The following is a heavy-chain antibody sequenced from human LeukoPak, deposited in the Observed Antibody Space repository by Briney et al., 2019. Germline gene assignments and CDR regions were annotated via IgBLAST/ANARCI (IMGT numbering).Heavy chain of an antibody. D-gene: IGHD3-10*01. V-gene: IGHV3-13*01. CDR3: ARGSGGAFDI. J-gene: IGHJ3*02. CDR2: IGTAGDT. CDR1: GFTFSSYD. Sequence: GGSLRLSCAASGFTFSSYDMHWVRQATGKVLEWVSAIGTAGDTHYPGSVKGRFTISRENAKKSLYLQMNSLRAGDTAVYYCARGSGGAFDIWGQGTMVTVSS.